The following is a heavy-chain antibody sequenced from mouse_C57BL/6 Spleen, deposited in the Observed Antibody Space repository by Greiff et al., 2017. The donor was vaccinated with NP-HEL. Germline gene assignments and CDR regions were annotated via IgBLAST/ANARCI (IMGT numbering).Heavy chain of an antibody. J-gene: IGHJ1*03. V-gene: IGHV1-80*01. CDR2: IYPGDGDT. Sequence: QVQLQQSGAELVKPGASVKISCKASGYAFSSYWMNWVKQRPGKGLEWIGQIYPGDGDTYYNGKFKGKATLTADKSSSTAYMQLSSLTSEDSAVYFCAGERDYCDSREYFDVWGTGTTVTVSS. CDR1: GYAFSSYW. D-gene: IGHD1-1*01. CDR3: AGERDYCDSREYFDV.